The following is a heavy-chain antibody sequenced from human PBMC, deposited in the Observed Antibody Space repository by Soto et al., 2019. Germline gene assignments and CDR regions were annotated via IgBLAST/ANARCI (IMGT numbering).Heavy chain of an antibody. Sequence: EVQLVESGGGLVQPGGSLRLSCAASGFTFSSYWMHWVRQAPGKGLVWVSRINSDGRSTSYADSVKGRCTISRDNAKNTLYLHMNSLRAEDTAVYYCAREEGAAFYYDGMDVWGQGTTVTVSS. J-gene: IGHJ6*02. CDR1: GFTFSSYW. CDR2: INSDGRST. V-gene: IGHV3-74*01. CDR3: AREEGAAFYYDGMDV.